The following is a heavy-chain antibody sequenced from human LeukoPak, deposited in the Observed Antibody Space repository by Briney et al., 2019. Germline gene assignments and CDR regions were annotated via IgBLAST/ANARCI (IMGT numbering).Heavy chain of an antibody. CDR2: INHSGST. CDR3: ARGACDYIWGSYRQYYYFDY. J-gene: IGHJ4*02. Sequence: PSETLSLTCAVYGGSFSGYYWSWIRQPPGKGLEWIGEINHSGSTNYNPSLKSRVTISVDTSKNQFSLKLSSVTAADTAVYYWARGACDYIWGSYRQYYYFDYWGQGTLVTVSS. CDR1: GGSFSGYY. V-gene: IGHV4-34*01. D-gene: IGHD3-16*02.